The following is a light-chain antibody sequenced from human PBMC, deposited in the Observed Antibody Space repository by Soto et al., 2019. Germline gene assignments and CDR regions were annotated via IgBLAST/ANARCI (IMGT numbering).Light chain of an antibody. CDR2: DVS. V-gene: IGLV2-14*01. Sequence: QSALTQPASVSGSPGQSIIISCTGTSSDVGGYNYASWYQQHPGKAPKLMIYDVSHRPSGVSYRFSGSKSGNTASLTISGLQAEDEADYYCSSYRSAGTLIFGGGTKLTVL. CDR3: SSYRSAGTLI. J-gene: IGLJ2*01. CDR1: SSDVGGYNY.